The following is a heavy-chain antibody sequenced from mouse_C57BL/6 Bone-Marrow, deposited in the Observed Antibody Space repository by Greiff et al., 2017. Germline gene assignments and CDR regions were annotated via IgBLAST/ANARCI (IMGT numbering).Heavy chain of an antibody. V-gene: IGHV1-82*01. CDR2: IYPGDGDT. CDR1: GYAFSSSW. CDR3: AIGEIFCYCCRFAY. D-gene: IGHD1-1*01. Sequence: QVQLQQSGPELVKPGASVKISCKASGYAFSSSWMNWVKQRPGKGLEWIGRIYPGDGDTNYNGKVKGKATLTADKPSSTAYMQLSSLTSEDSAVYFCAIGEIFCYCCRFAYWGQGTLVTVSA. J-gene: IGHJ3*01.